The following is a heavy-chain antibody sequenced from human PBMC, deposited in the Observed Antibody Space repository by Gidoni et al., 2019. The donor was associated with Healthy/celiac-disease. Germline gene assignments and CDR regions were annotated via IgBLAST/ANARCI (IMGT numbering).Heavy chain of an antibody. CDR2: IYDSGST. Sequence: QLQLQESGAGLGKTSETRSLTGTVAGGSISSSSYYWGWIRQPPGKGMEWIGSIYDSGSTYSNPSLKCRVTISVDTSKNQFSLKLSSVPAADPAVYYCARLSVAPGGGFDYWGQGTLVTVSS. CDR3: ARLSVAPGGGFDY. V-gene: IGHV4-39*01. D-gene: IGHD6-19*01. J-gene: IGHJ4*02. CDR1: GGSISSSSYY.